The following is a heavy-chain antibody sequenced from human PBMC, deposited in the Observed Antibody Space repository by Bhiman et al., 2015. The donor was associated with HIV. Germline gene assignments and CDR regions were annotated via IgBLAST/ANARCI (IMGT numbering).Heavy chain of an antibody. CDR3: ARGAPDGYTFVNY. V-gene: IGHV3-21*01. Sequence: EVQLVESGGGLVKPGGSLRLSCAASGFTFSTYIMNWVRQAPGKGLEWVSSISGSGSYIYYADSMKGRFNISRDNAKKSLYLQMTSLRPEDTAVYYCARGAPDGYTFVNYWGQGTLVTVSS. J-gene: IGHJ4*02. D-gene: IGHD5-24*01. CDR2: ISGSGSYI. CDR1: GFTFSTYI.